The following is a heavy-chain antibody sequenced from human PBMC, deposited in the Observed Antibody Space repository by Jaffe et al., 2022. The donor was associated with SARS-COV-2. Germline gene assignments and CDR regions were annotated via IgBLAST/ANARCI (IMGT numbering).Heavy chain of an antibody. Sequence: EVQLLQSGGGLIQPGGSLRLSCAASGFTFNIYGMSWVRQAPGKGLEWVSRISGSGGTTYYADSVKGRFTISRDNSKNTLYLQLSSLRADDTAVYYCAKVGRGYYYFDSWGQGTLVTVSS. CDR3: AKVGRGYYYFDS. J-gene: IGHJ4*02. CDR2: ISGSGGTT. CDR1: GFTFNIYG. D-gene: IGHD6-25*01. V-gene: IGHV3-23*01.